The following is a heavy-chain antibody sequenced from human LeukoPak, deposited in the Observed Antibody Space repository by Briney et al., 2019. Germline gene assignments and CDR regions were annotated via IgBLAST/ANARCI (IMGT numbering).Heavy chain of an antibody. J-gene: IGHJ3*02. CDR1: GGSFSGYY. Sequence: SGTLCLTCAVYGGSFSGYYWSWIRQPPGKGLEWIGEINHSGSTNYNPSLKSRVIISVGTAKHQFPLRLSSVNAADTAVYYCARGVTYYYGSGRYYSRKDVFDIWGQGTMVTVSS. CDR2: INHSGST. D-gene: IGHD3-10*01. CDR3: ARGVTYYYGSGRYYSRKDVFDI. V-gene: IGHV4-34*01.